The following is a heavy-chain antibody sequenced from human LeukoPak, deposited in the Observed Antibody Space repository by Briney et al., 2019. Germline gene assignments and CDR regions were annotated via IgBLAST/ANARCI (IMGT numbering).Heavy chain of an antibody. CDR3: ATYRHLPY. CDR1: GFTFDNYG. V-gene: IGHV3-49*03. Sequence: GGSLRLSCTASGFTFDNYGVSWFRQAPGKGLEWVGFIRSKAHDATPQYGASVKGRFTISRDDSKSIAYLQMSSLRAEDSAMYYCATYRHLPYWGQGILVTVSS. CDR2: IRSKAHDATP. D-gene: IGHD2-2*02. J-gene: IGHJ4*02.